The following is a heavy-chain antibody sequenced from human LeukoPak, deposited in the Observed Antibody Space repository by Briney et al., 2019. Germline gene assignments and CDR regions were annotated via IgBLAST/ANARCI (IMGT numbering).Heavy chain of an antibody. CDR2: IDEGGSRT. CDR1: GFTFSNYW. J-gene: IGHJ5*02. V-gene: IGHV3-74*01. CDR3: AMALYGDSVGADT. D-gene: IGHD4-17*01. Sequence: GGSLRLSCAASGFTFSNYWMYWVRQAPGKGLVWVSRIDEGGSRTIYADSVKGRLSISRDNTKNTLYLQMNGLRAEDTAVYYCAMALYGDSVGADTWGQGTLVTVSS.